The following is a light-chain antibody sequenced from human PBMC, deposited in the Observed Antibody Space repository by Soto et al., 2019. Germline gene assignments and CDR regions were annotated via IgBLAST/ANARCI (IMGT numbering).Light chain of an antibody. CDR2: DVS. CDR3: SSYTTSNTRQIA. CDR1: SSDVGGYNY. J-gene: IGLJ1*01. Sequence: QSALTQPASVSGSPGQSITISCTGTSSDVGGYNYVSWYQHHPGKAPKLIIYDVSNRPSGVSIRFSGSKSDNTASLSISGLQPEDEADYHCSSYTTSNTRQIAFGTGTQLTVL. V-gene: IGLV2-14*03.